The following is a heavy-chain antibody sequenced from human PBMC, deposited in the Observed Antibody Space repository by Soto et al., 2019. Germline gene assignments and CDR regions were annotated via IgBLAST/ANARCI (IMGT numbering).Heavy chain of an antibody. V-gene: IGHV4-30-4*01. J-gene: IGHJ5*02. Sequence: SETLSLTCTVSGGSISSGDYYWSWIRQPPGKGLEWIGYIYYSGSTYYNPSLKSRVTISVDTSKNQFSLKLSSVTAADTAVYYCAGSIREGFGFDPWGQGSLVTVSS. CDR3: AGSIREGFGFDP. D-gene: IGHD3-10*01. CDR1: GGSISSGDYY. CDR2: IYYSGST.